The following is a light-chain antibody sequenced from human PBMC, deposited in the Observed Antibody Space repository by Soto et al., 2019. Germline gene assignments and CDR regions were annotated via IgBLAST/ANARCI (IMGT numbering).Light chain of an antibody. Sequence: IQMTQSPSTLSASVGDRVTITCRASRSLQTWLAWYQQKPGKVPKLLIYQASSLQNGVPARFIGSGSGTEFTLTISRLEPEDFAVYYCQQYGSSPLTFGGGTKVDIK. CDR1: RSLQTW. V-gene: IGKV1-5*03. CDR3: QQYGSSPLT. J-gene: IGKJ4*01. CDR2: QAS.